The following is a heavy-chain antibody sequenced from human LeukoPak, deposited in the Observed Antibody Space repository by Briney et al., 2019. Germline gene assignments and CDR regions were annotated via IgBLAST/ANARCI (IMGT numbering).Heavy chain of an antibody. Sequence: ASVKVSCKASGYTFTGYYMHWVRQAPGQGLEWMGWINPNSGGTNYAQKFQGRVTMTRDTSISTAYMELSRLRSDDTAVYYCARDQYDDILTGYSNYAFDIWGQGTMVTVSS. CDR1: GYTFTGYY. CDR3: ARDQYDDILTGYSNYAFDI. D-gene: IGHD3-9*01. J-gene: IGHJ3*02. V-gene: IGHV1-2*02. CDR2: INPNSGGT.